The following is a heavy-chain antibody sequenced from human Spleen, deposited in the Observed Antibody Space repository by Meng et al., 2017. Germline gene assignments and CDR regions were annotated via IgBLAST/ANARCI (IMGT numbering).Heavy chain of an antibody. J-gene: IGHJ4*02. CDR1: GGSISSSNW. D-gene: IGHD6-13*01. CDR2: INHSGST. Sequence: QVLLQESAPRLQTPSGALSLTCAVSGGSISSSNWWSCVRQSPGKGLEWIGEINHSGSTNYNPSLESRATISVDTSQNNLSLKLSSVTAADTAVYYCARATPSSPPDYWGQGTLVTVSS. CDR3: ARATPSSPPDY. V-gene: IGHV4-4*02.